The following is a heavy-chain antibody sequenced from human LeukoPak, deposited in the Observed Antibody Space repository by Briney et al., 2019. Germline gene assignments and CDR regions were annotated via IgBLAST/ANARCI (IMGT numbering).Heavy chain of an antibody. Sequence: GGSLRLSCLASGFTFSSYGMHWVRQAPGKGLEWVAFIWFDERNKNYAGSVKGRATISRDNSKSTLYLQINSLTAEDTALYYCARDPPDDSGGHYSLDHWGQGTLVIVSS. CDR1: GFTFSSYG. J-gene: IGHJ4*02. D-gene: IGHD3-22*01. CDR2: IWFDERNK. V-gene: IGHV3-33*01. CDR3: ARDPPDDSGGHYSLDH.